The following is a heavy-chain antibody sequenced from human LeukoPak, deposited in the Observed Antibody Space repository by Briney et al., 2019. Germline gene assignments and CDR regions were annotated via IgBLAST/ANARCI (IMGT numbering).Heavy chain of an antibody. CDR3: ARGDDLLPLDC. Sequence: SETLSLTCAVSGGSISSGGYSWSWIRQPPGKGLEWIGYIYHSGSTYYNPSLKSRVTISVDRSKNQFSLKLSSVTAADMAVYYCARGDDLLPLDCWGQGTLVTVSS. CDR1: GGSISSGGYS. D-gene: IGHD2-21*01. CDR2: IYHSGST. J-gene: IGHJ4*02. V-gene: IGHV4-30-2*01.